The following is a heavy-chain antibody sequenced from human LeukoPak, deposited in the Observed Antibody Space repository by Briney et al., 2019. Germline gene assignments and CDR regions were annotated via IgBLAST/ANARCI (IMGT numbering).Heavy chain of an antibody. CDR1: GGSISSGGYY. V-gene: IGHV4-31*03. Sequence: SQTLSLTCTVSGGSISSGGYYWSWIRQHPGKGLEWIGYIYYSGSTYYNPSLKSRVTISVDTSKNQFSLKLSSVTAADTAVYYCARQRSVAFDIWGQGTMVTVSS. J-gene: IGHJ3*02. CDR3: ARQRSVAFDI. CDR2: IYYSGST. D-gene: IGHD1-1*01.